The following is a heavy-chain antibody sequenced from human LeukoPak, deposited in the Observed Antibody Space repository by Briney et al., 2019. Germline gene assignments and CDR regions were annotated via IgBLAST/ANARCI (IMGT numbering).Heavy chain of an antibody. CDR3: ARQYSSSSSCYIDA. J-gene: IGHJ5*02. D-gene: IGHD2-2*02. Sequence: SSETLSLTCSVSGVSIFRSLSYWGWIRQPPGKGLEWIGKINYSGSTYYTPSLKSRVTIFVNTSKNQFSLNLSSVTAADTAVYYCARQYSSSSSCYIDAWGQGTLVTVSS. CDR2: INYSGST. CDR1: GVSIFRSLSY. V-gene: IGHV4-39*01.